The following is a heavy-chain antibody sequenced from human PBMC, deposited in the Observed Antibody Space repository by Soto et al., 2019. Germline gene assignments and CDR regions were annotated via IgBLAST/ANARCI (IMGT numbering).Heavy chain of an antibody. CDR2: IIPIFGTA. Sequence: QVQLVQSGAEVKKPGSSVKVSCKASGGTFSSYAISWVRQAPGQGLEWMGGIIPIFGTANYAQKFQGRVTITADESTSTAYMELSSLRSEDTAVYYCARAPGGQQLVGFALGWFDPWGQGTQVTVSS. D-gene: IGHD6-13*01. CDR1: GGTFSSYA. CDR3: ARAPGGQQLVGFALGWFDP. J-gene: IGHJ5*02. V-gene: IGHV1-69*01.